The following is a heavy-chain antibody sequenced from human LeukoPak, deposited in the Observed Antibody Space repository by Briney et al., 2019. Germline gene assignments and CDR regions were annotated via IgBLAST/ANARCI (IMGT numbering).Heavy chain of an antibody. CDR1: GYSISSGYY. V-gene: IGHV3-7*01. Sequence: ETLSLTCTVSGYSISSGYYWGWIRQPPGKGLAWVANIIEGGGLKYYVDSVKGRSTISRDNTKNSLYLQMTSLRADDTAVYYCARVGKNGWDFDHWGQGTLVTVSS. J-gene: IGHJ4*02. D-gene: IGHD6-19*01. CDR3: ARVGKNGWDFDH. CDR2: IIEGGGLK.